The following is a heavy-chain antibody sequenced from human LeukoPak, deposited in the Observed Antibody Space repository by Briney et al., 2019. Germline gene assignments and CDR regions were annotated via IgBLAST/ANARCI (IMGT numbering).Heavy chain of an antibody. CDR3: ARVSSGWQNWFDP. CDR2: INSDGSST. CDR1: GFTFSSYW. J-gene: IGHJ5*02. Sequence: PGGSLRLSCAASGFTFSSYWMHWVRQAPGKGLVWVSRINSDGSSTSYADSVKGRFTISRDNAKNTLYLQMNSLRAEDTAVYYCARVSSGWQNWFDPWGQGTLVTVSS. V-gene: IGHV3-74*01. D-gene: IGHD6-19*01.